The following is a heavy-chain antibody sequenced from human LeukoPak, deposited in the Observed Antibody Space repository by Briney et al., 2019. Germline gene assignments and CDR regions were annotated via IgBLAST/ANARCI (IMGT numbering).Heavy chain of an antibody. CDR1: GGSISSSSYY. Sequence: SETLSLTCTVSGGSISSSSYYWGWIRQPPGKGLEWIRSINYSGSTYYNPSLKSRVTISVDTSKSQFSLKLSSVTAADTAVYFCAGQYYYGSRGYFVRANFDYWGQGTLVTVSS. CDR3: AGQYYYGSRGYFVRANFDY. CDR2: INYSGST. V-gene: IGHV4-39*01. J-gene: IGHJ4*02. D-gene: IGHD3-22*01.